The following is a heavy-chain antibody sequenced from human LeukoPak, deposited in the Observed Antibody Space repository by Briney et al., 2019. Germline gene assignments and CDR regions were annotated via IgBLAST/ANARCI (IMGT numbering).Heavy chain of an antibody. CDR2: IKADGSET. CDR3: ARDFD. J-gene: IGHJ4*02. V-gene: IGHV3-7*04. Sequence: PGGSLRLSCAASGFTFRNHWMGWVRQAPGKGLEWVANIKADGSETLYVDSVKGRFTISRDNAKNSVFLQMNSLRAEDTAVYFCARDFDWGQGTLVTVSS. CDR1: GFTFRNHW.